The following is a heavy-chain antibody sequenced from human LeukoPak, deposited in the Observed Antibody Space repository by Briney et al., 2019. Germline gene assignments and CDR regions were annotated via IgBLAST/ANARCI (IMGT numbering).Heavy chain of an antibody. D-gene: IGHD3-3*01. CDR2: MNPNSGNT. V-gene: IGHV1-8*01. Sequence: ASLKVSCKASGYTFTSYDINWVRQATGQGLEWMGWMNPNSGNTGYAQKFQGRVTMTRNTSISTAYMELSSLRSEDTAVYYCARAYYDFWSGYYYYYYYYMDVWGKGTTVTVSS. CDR3: ARAYYDFWSGYYYYYYYYMDV. J-gene: IGHJ6*03. CDR1: GYTFTSYD.